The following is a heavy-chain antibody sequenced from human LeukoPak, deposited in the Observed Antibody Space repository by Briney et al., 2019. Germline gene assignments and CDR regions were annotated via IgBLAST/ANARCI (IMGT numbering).Heavy chain of an antibody. V-gene: IGHV4-39*01. J-gene: IGHJ6*01. CDR2: IYYSGSP. CDR1: GDSISSSRYH. Sequence: SETLSLTCTVSGDSISSSRYHWGWIRQPPGKGLEWIGTIYYSGSPYYNPSLKSRVTMAVDSSKNQFSLKLSSVAAADTAVYYCASKEYYYYGMDVWGQGTTVTVSS. CDR3: ASKEYYYYGMDV.